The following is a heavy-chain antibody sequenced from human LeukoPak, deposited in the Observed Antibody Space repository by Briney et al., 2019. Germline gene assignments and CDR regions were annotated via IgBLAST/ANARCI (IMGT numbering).Heavy chain of an antibody. Sequence: ASETLPLTCTVSGGSISSYYWSWIRQPPGKGLEWIGYIYYSGSTNYNPSLKSRVTISVDTSKNQFSLKLSSVTAADTAVYYCARTYGDYFDYWGQGTLVTVSS. V-gene: IGHV4-59*01. CDR2: IYYSGST. D-gene: IGHD4-17*01. CDR1: GGSISSYY. CDR3: ARTYGDYFDY. J-gene: IGHJ4*02.